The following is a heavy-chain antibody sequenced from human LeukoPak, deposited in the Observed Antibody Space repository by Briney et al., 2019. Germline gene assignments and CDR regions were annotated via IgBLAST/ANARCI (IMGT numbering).Heavy chain of an antibody. CDR1: GFTFSSYE. J-gene: IGHJ4*02. Sequence: GSLRLSCAASGFTFSSYEMNWVRQAPGKGLEWVSYISSSGSTIYYADSVKGRFTISRDNAKNSFYLQMNSLRVEDTAVYYCARVVWGQLTYYFDYWGQGTLVTVSS. D-gene: IGHD3-16*01. CDR2: ISSSGSTI. CDR3: ARVVWGQLTYYFDY. V-gene: IGHV3-48*03.